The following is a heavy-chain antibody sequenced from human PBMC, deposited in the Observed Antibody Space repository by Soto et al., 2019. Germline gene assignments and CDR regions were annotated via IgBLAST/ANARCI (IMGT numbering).Heavy chain of an antibody. CDR2: IYTSGTT. CDR3: GRVRGTAFGMDF. V-gene: IGHV4-59*10. J-gene: IGHJ6*02. D-gene: IGHD3-3*02. CDR1: RDSSRGEY. Sequence: SETLSLIWYVYRDSSRGEYGTWVRQPAGKALERIGRIYTSGTTNYNPCLRSHATILVDTPKNQFSLKLSCVTPADTSVYYCGRVRGTAFGMDFWGQGXMVTVSS.